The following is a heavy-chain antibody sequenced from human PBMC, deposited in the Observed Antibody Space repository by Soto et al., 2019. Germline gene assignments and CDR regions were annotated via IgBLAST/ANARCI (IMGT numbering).Heavy chain of an antibody. CDR2: IYYSGST. Sequence: SETLSLTCTVSGGSISSYYWSWIRQPPGKGLEWIGYIYYSGSTNYNPSLKSRVTISVDTSKNQFSLKLSSVTAADTAVYYCARHRFLEWLLNYFDYWGQGTLVTVSS. J-gene: IGHJ4*02. CDR3: ARHRFLEWLLNYFDY. D-gene: IGHD3-3*01. V-gene: IGHV4-59*08. CDR1: GGSISSYY.